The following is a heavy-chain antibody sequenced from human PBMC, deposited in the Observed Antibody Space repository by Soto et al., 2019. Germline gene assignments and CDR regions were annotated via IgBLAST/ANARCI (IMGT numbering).Heavy chain of an antibody. Sequence: GGSLRLSCAASGFTFGSYGMHWFRQAPGKGLEWVAVISYDGSNKYYADSAKGRFTISRDNSKNTLYLQMNSLRAEDTAVYYCAKELLRDYDAFDIWGQGTMVTVSS. V-gene: IGHV3-30*18. CDR2: ISYDGSNK. CDR1: GFTFGSYG. J-gene: IGHJ3*02. CDR3: AKELLRDYDAFDI. D-gene: IGHD3-16*01.